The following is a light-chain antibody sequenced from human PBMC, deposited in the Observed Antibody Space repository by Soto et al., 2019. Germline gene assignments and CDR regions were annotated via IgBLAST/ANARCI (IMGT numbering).Light chain of an antibody. V-gene: IGKV1-39*01. Sequence: DIQMTQSPSSLSASVGDRVTITCQASQDISTYLNWYQQKPVKAPKLLIYAASSLQSGVPSRFSGSGSETDVTLTISSLQPEDFETYSCQQSYSTTWTFGQGTKVEIQ. CDR1: QDISTY. J-gene: IGKJ1*01. CDR3: QQSYSTTWT. CDR2: AAS.